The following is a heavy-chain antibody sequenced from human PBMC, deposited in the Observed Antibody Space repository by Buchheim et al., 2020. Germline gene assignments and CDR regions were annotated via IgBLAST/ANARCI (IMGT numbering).Heavy chain of an antibody. CDR2: ISYDGSNK. CDR1: GFTFSSYA. CDR3: ARESQYYGMDV. Sequence: QVQLVESGGGVVQPGRSLRLSCAASGFTFSSYAMHWVRQAPGKGLEWVAVISYDGSNKYYADSVKGRFTISRDNSMNTLYLQMNSLRAEDTAVYYCARESQYYGMDVWGQGTT. J-gene: IGHJ6*02. V-gene: IGHV3-30-3*01.